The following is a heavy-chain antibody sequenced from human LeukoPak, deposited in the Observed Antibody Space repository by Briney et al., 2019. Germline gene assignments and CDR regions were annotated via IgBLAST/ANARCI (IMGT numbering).Heavy chain of an antibody. Sequence: GASVKVSCKASGYTFTVYYMHWVRQAPGQGLEWMVWINPNSGGTNYTQKFHGRVTITRETPISTASMDLSLLRSDDTGVYYWAXXRGYSGYAPXDYWGQGTLVTVSS. CDR3: AXXRGYSGYAPXDY. V-gene: IGHV1-2*02. CDR1: GYTFTVYY. CDR2: INPNSGGT. J-gene: IGHJ4*02. D-gene: IGHD5-12*01.